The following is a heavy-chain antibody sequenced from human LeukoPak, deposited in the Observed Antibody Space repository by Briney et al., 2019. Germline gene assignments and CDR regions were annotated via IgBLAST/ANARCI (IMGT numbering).Heavy chain of an antibody. J-gene: IGHJ6*03. CDR3: ARGGTKLDGYNSYYYYYYYMDV. V-gene: IGHV4-4*09. D-gene: IGHD5-24*01. CDR2: IYTSGST. CDR1: GGSISSYY. Sequence: SETLSLTCTVSGGSISSYYWSWIRQPPGKGLEWIGYIYTSGSTNYNPSLKSRVTISVDTSKNQFSLKLSSVTAADTAVYYCARGGTKLDGYNSYYYYYYYMDVWGKGTTVTVSS.